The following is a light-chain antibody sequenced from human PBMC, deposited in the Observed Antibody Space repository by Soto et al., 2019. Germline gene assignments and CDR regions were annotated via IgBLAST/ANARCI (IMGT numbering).Light chain of an antibody. Sequence: QSVLTQPPSASGAPGQRVTISCTGSSSNIGAGYDVQWYQQLSGTAPKLLIYDTINRPPGVPARFSASKSGTSASLAITGLQAEDEADYYCQTYDSSLSAHLVFGGGTQLTVL. V-gene: IGLV1-40*01. CDR1: SSNIGAGYD. CDR2: DTI. J-gene: IGLJ2*01. CDR3: QTYDSSLSAHLV.